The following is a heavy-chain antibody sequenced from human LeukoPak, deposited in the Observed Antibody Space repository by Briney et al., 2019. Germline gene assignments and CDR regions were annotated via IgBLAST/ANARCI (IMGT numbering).Heavy chain of an antibody. J-gene: IGHJ3*02. D-gene: IGHD2-21*02. Sequence: GGSLRLSCAASGFTFSGYSMHWVRQTPGKGLEYVSAISSNGGSTYYANSVKGRFTISRDNSKNTLYLQMGSLRAEDMAVYYCARVGDYDAFDIWGQGTMVTVSS. CDR3: ARVGDYDAFDI. CDR2: ISSNGGST. V-gene: IGHV3-64*01. CDR1: GFTFSGYS.